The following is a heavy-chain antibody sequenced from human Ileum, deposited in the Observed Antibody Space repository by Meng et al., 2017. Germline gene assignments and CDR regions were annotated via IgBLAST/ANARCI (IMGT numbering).Heavy chain of an antibody. Sequence: QVQFVPSGAEVKKPGASVRISCKASGFTFSNYAIYWVRQAPGQSLEWLGWIHAGSGDTKFSQTFQGRLTFDRDTSADTVYMELSSLTSGDRAVYYCGRGRASFYFDFLGQGTLVTVSS. CDR1: GFTFSNYA. J-gene: IGHJ4*01. D-gene: IGHD6-6*01. CDR3: GRGRASFYFDF. CDR2: IHAGSGDT. V-gene: IGHV1-3*01.